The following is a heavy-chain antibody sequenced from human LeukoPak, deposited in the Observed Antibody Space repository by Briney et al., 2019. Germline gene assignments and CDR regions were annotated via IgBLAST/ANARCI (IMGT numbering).Heavy chain of an antibody. CDR2: ISGGADRT. Sequence: GGSLRLSCAASGFTFSSYAMSWVRQAPGKGLEWVSTISGGADRTNDADSVKGRFTISRDNSNNTMYLQMNSLRVEDTAVYYCAKGRGSRWYGMDVWGQGTTVTVSS. V-gene: IGHV3-23*01. J-gene: IGHJ6*02. CDR3: AKGRGSRWYGMDV. D-gene: IGHD6-13*01. CDR1: GFTFSSYA.